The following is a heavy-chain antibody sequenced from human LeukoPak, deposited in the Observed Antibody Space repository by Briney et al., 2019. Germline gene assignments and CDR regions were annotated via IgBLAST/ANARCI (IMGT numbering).Heavy chain of an antibody. D-gene: IGHD3-3*01. CDR1: GGSISRNH. CDR3: ARGKSGFFDY. Sequence: SETLSLTCTVSGGSISRNHWSWVRQHPGKGLEWIAFYYYSGSTSYDPSLQSRVTISVDTSKNHFSLKLSTVTAADTAVYYCARGKSGFFDYWGQGTLVTVSS. CDR2: YYYSGST. J-gene: IGHJ4*02. V-gene: IGHV4-59*12.